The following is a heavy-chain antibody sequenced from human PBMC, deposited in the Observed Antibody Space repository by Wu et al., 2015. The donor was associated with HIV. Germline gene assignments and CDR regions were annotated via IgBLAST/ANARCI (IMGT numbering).Heavy chain of an antibody. Sequence: QVQLVQSGAEVKKPGASVKVSCKTSGYTFTGYYMHWVRQAPGQGLEWMGWINPDSGATNYAQKFQGRVTMTRDTFISTAYMELSRLRSDDTAVYYCATGSYADFDYWGQGTLVTVSS. V-gene: IGHV1-2*02. CDR1: GYTFTGYY. CDR3: ATGSYADFDY. D-gene: IGHD1-26*01. J-gene: IGHJ4*02. CDR2: INPDSGAT.